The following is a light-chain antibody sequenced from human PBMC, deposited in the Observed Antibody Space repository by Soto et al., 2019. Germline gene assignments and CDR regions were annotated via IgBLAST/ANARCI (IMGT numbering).Light chain of an antibody. Sequence: AIRMTQSPSSFSASTGDRVTITCRARQGISSYLAWYQQKPGKAPKLLIYAASTLQSGVPSRFSVSGSGSDFTLTISCLQSEDFATYYGQQYYSYPLSFGGGTKVESK. CDR1: QGISSY. J-gene: IGKJ4*01. V-gene: IGKV1-8*01. CDR2: AAS. CDR3: QQYYSYPLS.